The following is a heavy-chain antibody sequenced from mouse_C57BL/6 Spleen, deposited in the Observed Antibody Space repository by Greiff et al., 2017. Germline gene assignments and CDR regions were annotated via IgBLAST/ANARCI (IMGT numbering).Heavy chain of an antibody. CDR3: ATGTGYFDY. J-gene: IGHJ2*01. CDR1: GYTFTSYW. CDR2: INPSSGYT. D-gene: IGHD4-1*01. Sequence: QVQLQQSGAELAKPGASVKLSCKASGYTFTSYWMHWVKQRPGQGLEWIGYINPSSGYTKYNQKFKDKATLTAAKASSTAYMQLSSLTYEDSAVYYCATGTGYFDYWGRGTTLTVSS. V-gene: IGHV1-7*01.